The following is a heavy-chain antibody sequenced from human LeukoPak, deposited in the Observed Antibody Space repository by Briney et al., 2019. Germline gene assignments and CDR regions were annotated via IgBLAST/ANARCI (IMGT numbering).Heavy chain of an antibody. J-gene: IGHJ4*02. CDR3: ARDFGAGGTANFDY. V-gene: IGHV3-21*01. CDR1: GFTFSSYS. CDR2: ISSSSSYI. Sequence: PGGSLRLSCAASGFTFSSYSMNWVRQAPGKGLEWVSSISSSSSYIYYADSVKGRFTISRDNAKNSLYLQMNSLRAEDTAVYYCARDFGAGGTANFDYWGQGTLVTVSS. D-gene: IGHD2-21*02.